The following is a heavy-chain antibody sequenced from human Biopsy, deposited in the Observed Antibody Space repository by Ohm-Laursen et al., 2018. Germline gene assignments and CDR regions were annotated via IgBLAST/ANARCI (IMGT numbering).Heavy chain of an antibody. D-gene: IGHD2-8*01. J-gene: IGHJ4*02. Sequence: SETLSLTCAVYSGSFSSNYWTWIRQPPGKGLEWIGEITHSGYTNYNPSLKSRVTLSVNTSKNQFSLKLSSVTAADTAVYYCASRLYGPNPIDYWGQGTLVTVSS. CDR3: ASRLYGPNPIDY. CDR2: ITHSGYT. CDR1: SGSFSSNY. V-gene: IGHV4-34*01.